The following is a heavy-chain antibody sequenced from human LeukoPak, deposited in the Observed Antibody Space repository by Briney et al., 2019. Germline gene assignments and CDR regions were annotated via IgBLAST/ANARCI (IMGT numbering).Heavy chain of an antibody. J-gene: IGHJ4*02. CDR3: ARDSLGATIPYIDY. CDR1: GFTFSSYS. V-gene: IGHV3-21*01. CDR2: ISSSSSYI. D-gene: IGHD1-26*01. Sequence: GGSLRLSCAASGFTFSSYSMNWVRQAPGKGLEWVSSISSSSSYIYYADSVKGRFTISRDNAKNSLYLQMNSLRAEDTAVYYCARDSLGATIPYIDYWGQGTLVTVSS.